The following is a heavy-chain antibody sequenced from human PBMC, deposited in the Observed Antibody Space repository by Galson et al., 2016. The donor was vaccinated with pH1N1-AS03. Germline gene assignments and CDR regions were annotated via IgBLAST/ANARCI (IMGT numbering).Heavy chain of an antibody. CDR3: ARGRASAMDV. Sequence: CAISGDSVSSNSVAWNWIRQPPSRGLEWLGRTYYRSRWYNDYALSVKSRITINPDTSKNQFSLHLNSVTSGDTAVYYCARGRASAMDVWGQGTTVTVSS. D-gene: IGHD5-12*01. CDR1: GDSVSSNSVA. CDR2: TYYRSRWYN. J-gene: IGHJ6*02. V-gene: IGHV6-1*01.